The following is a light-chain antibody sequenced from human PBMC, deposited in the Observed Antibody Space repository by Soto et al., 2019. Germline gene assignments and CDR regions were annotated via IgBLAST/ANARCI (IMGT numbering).Light chain of an antibody. CDR2: DTS. J-gene: IGKJ1*01. Sequence: LTQSPSFLSASVGDRVTITCRASQGISSYLAWYQQKPGQAPSLLIYDTSTRATGVPDRFSGSGSGTDFALTISRVEPEDFAIYFCQQYGSSPGTFGQGTKVEI. CDR3: QQYGSSPGT. V-gene: IGKV3D-20*01. CDR1: QGISSY.